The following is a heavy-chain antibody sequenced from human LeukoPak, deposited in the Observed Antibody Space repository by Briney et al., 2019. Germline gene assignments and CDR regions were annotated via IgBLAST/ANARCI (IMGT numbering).Heavy chain of an antibody. V-gene: IGHV4-30-4*01. D-gene: IGHD2-2*01. CDR3: ARLRSTSYYYGMDV. CDR1: GGSISSGDYY. CDR2: IYYSGST. J-gene: IGHJ6*02. Sequence: SETLSLTCTVSGGSISSGDYYWSWIRQPPGKGLEWIGYIYYSGSTYYNPSLKSRVTLSVDTSKNQFSLKLSSVTAADTAVYYCARLRSTSYYYGMDVWGQGTTVTVSS.